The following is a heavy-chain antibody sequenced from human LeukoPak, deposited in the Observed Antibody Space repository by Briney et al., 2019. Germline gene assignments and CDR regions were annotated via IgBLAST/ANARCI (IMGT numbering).Heavy chain of an antibody. J-gene: IGHJ4*02. CDR1: GFTFSSYW. CDR3: ARDSHDYGDSLRVDY. CDR2: IKQDGSEK. Sequence: GGSLRLSCAASGFTFSSYWMSWVRQAPGKGLQWVANIKQDGSEKNYVDSVKGRFTISRDNAKNSLYLQMNSLRAEDTAVYYCARDSHDYGDSLRVDYWGQGTLVTVSS. V-gene: IGHV3-7*01. D-gene: IGHD4-17*01.